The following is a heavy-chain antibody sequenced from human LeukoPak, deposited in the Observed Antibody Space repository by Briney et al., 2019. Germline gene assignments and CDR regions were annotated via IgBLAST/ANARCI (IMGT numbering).Heavy chain of an antibody. CDR3: ARDYYGSGSYYPY. J-gene: IGHJ4*02. CDR1: GFTFSSYS. D-gene: IGHD3-10*01. CDR2: ISSSSSYI. V-gene: IGHV3-21*01. Sequence: GGSLRLSCAASGFTFSSYSMNWVRQAPGKGLEWVSSISSSSSYIYYADSVKGRLTISRDNAKNSLYLQMNSLRAEDTAVYYCARDYYGSGSYYPYWGQGTLVTVSS.